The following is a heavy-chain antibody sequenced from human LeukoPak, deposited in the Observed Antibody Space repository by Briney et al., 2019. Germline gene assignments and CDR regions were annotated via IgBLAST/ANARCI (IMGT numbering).Heavy chain of an antibody. CDR1: GYTFTGYY. Sequence: ASVKVSCKASGYTFTGYYMHWVRQAPGQGLEWMGWMNPNSGNTGYAQKFQGRVTITRNTSISTAYMELSSLRSEDTAVYYCACGKWGSDYWGQGTLVTVSS. CDR2: MNPNSGNT. V-gene: IGHV1-8*03. CDR3: ACGKWGSDY. D-gene: IGHD7-27*01. J-gene: IGHJ4*02.